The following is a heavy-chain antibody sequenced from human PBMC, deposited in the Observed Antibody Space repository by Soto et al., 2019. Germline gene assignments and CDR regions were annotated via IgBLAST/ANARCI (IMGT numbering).Heavy chain of an antibody. CDR1: GFTFSSYS. V-gene: IGHV3-21*01. D-gene: IGHD2-15*01. J-gene: IGHJ4*02. CDR3: ARDRDCSGGSCYFSPNY. Sequence: GGSLRLSCAASGFTFSSYSMNWVRQAPGKGLEWVSSISSSSSYIYYADSVKGRFTISRDNAKNSLYLQMNSLRAEDTAVYYCARDRDCSGGSCYFSPNYWGQGTLVTVSS. CDR2: ISSSSSYI.